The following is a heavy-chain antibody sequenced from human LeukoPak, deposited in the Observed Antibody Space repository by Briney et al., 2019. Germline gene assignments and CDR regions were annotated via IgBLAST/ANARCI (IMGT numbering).Heavy chain of an antibody. CDR3: ASAGRVGDIFDI. Sequence: GGSLRLSCAASGFTFSSFWMYGVRQAPGKGLVWVSRINSGGSSIGYADSVKGRFTISRDNAKNTLSLQMDSLRAEDTAVYFCASAGRVGDIFDIWGQGTMVTVSS. J-gene: IGHJ3*02. CDR2: INSGGSSI. V-gene: IGHV3-74*01. CDR1: GFTFSSFW. D-gene: IGHD6-13*01.